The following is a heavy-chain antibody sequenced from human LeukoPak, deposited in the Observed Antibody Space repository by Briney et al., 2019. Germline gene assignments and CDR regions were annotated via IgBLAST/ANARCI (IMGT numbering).Heavy chain of an antibody. CDR3: AREDSSGYYAY. Sequence: SETLSLTCTVSGGSISSYYWSWIRQPPGKGLEWMGYIYYGGSTNYNPSLKSGVTISVDTSKNQFSLKLSSVTAADTDVYYCAREDSSGYYAYWGQGTLVTVSS. D-gene: IGHD3-22*01. CDR2: IYYGGST. J-gene: IGHJ4*02. CDR1: GGSISSYY. V-gene: IGHV4-59*01.